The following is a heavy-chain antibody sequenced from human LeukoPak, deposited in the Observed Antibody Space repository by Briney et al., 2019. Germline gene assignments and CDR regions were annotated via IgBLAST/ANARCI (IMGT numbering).Heavy chain of an antibody. J-gene: IGHJ4*02. Sequence: GGSLRLSCAASGFTFSSYAMIWVRQAPGKGLEWVSVISGSSGTTYYADSVKGRFTISRDNSKNTLYLQMNSLRAEDTAVYYCAKEVSWNLHYLDYRGQGTLVTVSS. CDR1: GFTFSSYA. CDR2: ISGSSGTT. CDR3: AKEVSWNLHYLDY. D-gene: IGHD1-1*01. V-gene: IGHV3-23*01.